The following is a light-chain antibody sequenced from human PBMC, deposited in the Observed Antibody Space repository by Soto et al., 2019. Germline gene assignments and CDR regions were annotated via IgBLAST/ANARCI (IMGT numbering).Light chain of an antibody. CDR1: SSDVGAYNL. J-gene: IGLJ1*01. V-gene: IGLV2-23*01. CDR3: CSYAGLSNPYV. Sequence: QSALAQPASVSGAPGQAISLSCTGTSSDVGAYNLVSWYQQHPGKAPKLIIYDGNKRPSGVSNRFSASKSGNTASLTISRLQAEDEADYYCCSYAGLSNPYVFGTGTKVTVL. CDR2: DGN.